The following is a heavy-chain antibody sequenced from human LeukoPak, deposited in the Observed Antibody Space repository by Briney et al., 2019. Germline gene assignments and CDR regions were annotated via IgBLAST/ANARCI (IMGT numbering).Heavy chain of an antibody. J-gene: IGHJ4*02. D-gene: IGHD6-13*01. Sequence: SETLSLTCTVSGGSISSYYWSWIRQPPGKGLEWIGYIYYSGSTNYNPSLKSRVTISVDTSKNQFSLKLSSVTAADTAVYYCTRTMAAADSRDYWGQGTLVTVSS. CDR3: TRTMAAADSRDY. CDR2: IYYSGST. V-gene: IGHV4-59*01. CDR1: GGSISSYY.